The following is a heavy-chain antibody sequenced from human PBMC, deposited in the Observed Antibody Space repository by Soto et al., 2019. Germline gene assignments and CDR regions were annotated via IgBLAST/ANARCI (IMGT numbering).Heavy chain of an antibody. CDR1: GFTFSSYT. V-gene: IGHV3-21*01. D-gene: IGHD2-21*02. Sequence: LSCAASGFTFSSYTMNWVRQAPGKGLEWLSSISTTSNFIYYADSVKGRFTISRDNAKNSLYLQMSSLGAEDTAVYYCARDLHCDGGDFSPRNFYYYYSIDVWGQGTTVTVSS. CDR2: ISTTSNFI. J-gene: IGHJ6*02. CDR3: ARDLHCDGGDFSPRNFYYYYSIDV.